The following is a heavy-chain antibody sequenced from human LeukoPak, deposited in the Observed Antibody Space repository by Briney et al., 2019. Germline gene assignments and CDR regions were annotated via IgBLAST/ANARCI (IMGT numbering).Heavy chain of an antibody. V-gene: IGHV3-30*02. CDR3: AREDYDILTGYYRHFDY. Sequence: PGGSLRLSCAASGFTFSSYGMHWVRQAPGKGLEWVAFIRYDGTNKHYADSVKGRFTISRDNSKNTLYLQMNSLRPEDTAAYYCAREDYDILTGYYRHFDYWGQGTLVTVSS. D-gene: IGHD3-9*01. CDR1: GFTFSSYG. J-gene: IGHJ4*02. CDR2: IRYDGTNK.